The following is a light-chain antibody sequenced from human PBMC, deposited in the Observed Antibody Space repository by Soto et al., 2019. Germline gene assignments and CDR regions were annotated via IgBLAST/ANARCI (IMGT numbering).Light chain of an antibody. J-gene: IGKJ1*01. CDR3: HQYDSWT. CDR2: GAS. CDR1: QSFNSIY. V-gene: IGKV3-20*01. Sequence: ECVFPQSPGPLSKALGERATLSCRASQSFNSIYLAWYQQKPGQAPRLLIYGASSRATGIPDRFSGSGSGTDFTLTISRLEPEDFAVYYCHQYDSWTFGQGTKV.